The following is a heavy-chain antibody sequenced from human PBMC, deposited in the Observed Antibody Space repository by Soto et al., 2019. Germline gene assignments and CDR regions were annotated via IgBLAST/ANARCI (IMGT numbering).Heavy chain of an antibody. J-gene: IGHJ6*02. CDR1: GFTFSNAW. CDR3: TTEWLGSYFMDV. Sequence: AGGSLRLSCAASGFTFSNAWMNWVRQAPGKGLEWVGRIKSKTDGGTTDYAAPVKGRFTISRDDSKNTLYLQMNSLKTEDTAVYYCTTEWLGSYFMDVWGQGTTVTVSS. V-gene: IGHV3-15*07. D-gene: IGHD6-19*01. CDR2: IKSKTDGGTT.